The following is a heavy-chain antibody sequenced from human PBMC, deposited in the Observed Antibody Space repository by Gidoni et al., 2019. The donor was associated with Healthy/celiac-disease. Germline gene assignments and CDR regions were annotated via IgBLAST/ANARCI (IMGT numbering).Heavy chain of an antibody. Sequence: QVQLLASGGGLVPPGRPLSLSCPASVFPARSFGMLRVRQAPVKGLKWVEVKSNDGSNKYYADSVKGRFTIYRDNSKNTMNLQMNSLRDEDTDVYYCAKDRIVVVPAAMFSYGRDVWGQGTTVTVSS. J-gene: IGHJ6*02. CDR3: AKDRIVVVPAAMFSYGRDV. V-gene: IGHV3-30*18. CDR2: KSNDGSNK. CDR1: VFPARSFG. D-gene: IGHD2-2*01.